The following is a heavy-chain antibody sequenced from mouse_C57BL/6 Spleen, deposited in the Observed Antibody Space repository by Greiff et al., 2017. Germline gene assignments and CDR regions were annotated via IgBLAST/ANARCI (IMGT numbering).Heavy chain of an antibody. CDR2: ISYDGSN. Sequence: EVKLQESGPGLVKPSQSLSLTCSVTGYSITSGYYWNWIRQFPGNKLEWMGYISYDGSNNYNPSLKNRISITRDTSKNQFFLKLNSVTTEDTATYYCARGPSYNSNPCGYFDVWGTGTTVTVSS. D-gene: IGHD2-5*01. J-gene: IGHJ1*03. V-gene: IGHV3-6*01. CDR3: ARGPSYNSNPCGYFDV. CDR1: GYSITSGYY.